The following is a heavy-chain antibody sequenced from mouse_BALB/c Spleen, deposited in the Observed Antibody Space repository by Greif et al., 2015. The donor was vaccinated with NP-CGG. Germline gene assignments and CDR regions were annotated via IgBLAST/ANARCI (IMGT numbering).Heavy chain of an antibody. Sequence: VQLQQSGAELVKPGASVKLSCKTSGYTFTSYWIQWLKQRPGQGLGWIGEIFPGTGTTYYNEKFKGKATLTIDTSSSTAYMQLSSLTSEDSAVYFCARSRLGDAMDYWGQGTSVTVSS. J-gene: IGHJ4*01. CDR2: IFPGTGTT. CDR3: ARSRLGDAMDY. V-gene: IGHV1S132*01. CDR1: GYTFTSYW.